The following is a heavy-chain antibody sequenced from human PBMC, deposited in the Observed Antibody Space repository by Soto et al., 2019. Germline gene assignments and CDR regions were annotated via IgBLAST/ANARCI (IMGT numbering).Heavy chain of an antibody. D-gene: IGHD3-10*01. J-gene: IGHJ6*03. CDR3: AREGLARGGTMVRGDYYYYMDV. Sequence: GGSLRLSCAASGFTFSSYSMNWVRQAPGKGLEWVSSISSSSSYIYYADSVKGRFTISRDNAKNSLYLQMNSLRAEDTAVYYCAREGLARGGTMVRGDYYYYMDVWGKGTTVTVSS. V-gene: IGHV3-21*01. CDR1: GFTFSSYS. CDR2: ISSSSSYI.